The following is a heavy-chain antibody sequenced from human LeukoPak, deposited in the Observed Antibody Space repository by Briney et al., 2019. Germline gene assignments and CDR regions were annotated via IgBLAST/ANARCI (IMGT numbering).Heavy chain of an antibody. D-gene: IGHD3-16*01. J-gene: IGHJ4*02. CDR1: GYTFTGYY. V-gene: IGHV1-2*02. Sequence: ASVKVSCKASGYTFTGYYMHWVRQAPGQGLEWMGWINPNSGGTNYAQKFQGRVTMTRDTSISTAYMELSRLRSDDTAVYYCARDRGSTVSPGYFDYWGQGTLVTVSS. CDR3: ARDRGSTVSPGYFDY. CDR2: INPNSGGT.